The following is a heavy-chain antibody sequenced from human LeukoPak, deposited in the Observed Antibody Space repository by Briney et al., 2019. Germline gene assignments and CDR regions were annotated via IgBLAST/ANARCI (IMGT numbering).Heavy chain of an antibody. D-gene: IGHD3-16*02. CDR2: IYTSGST. CDR1: GGSISSYY. V-gene: IGHV4-4*07. CDR3: ALLYDYVWGSYLDY. Sequence: SETLSLTCTVSGGSISSYYLSWIRQPAGKGLEWIGRIYTSGSTNYNPSLKSRVTMSVDTSKNQFSLKLSSVTAADTAVYYCALLYDYVWGSYLDYWGQGTLVTVSS. J-gene: IGHJ4*02.